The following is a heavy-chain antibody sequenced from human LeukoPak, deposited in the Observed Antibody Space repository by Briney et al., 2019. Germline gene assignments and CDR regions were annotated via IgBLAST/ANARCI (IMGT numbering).Heavy chain of an antibody. Sequence: GASVNVSCKASGYTFTSYAMNWVRQAPGQGLEWMGWINTNTGNPTYAQGFTGRFVFSLDTSVSTAYLQISSLKAEDTAVYYCARDSFNDYGDYAPDYWGQGTLVTVSS. CDR1: GYTFTSYA. V-gene: IGHV7-4-1*02. J-gene: IGHJ4*02. CDR3: ARDSFNDYGDYAPDY. CDR2: INTNTGNP. D-gene: IGHD4-17*01.